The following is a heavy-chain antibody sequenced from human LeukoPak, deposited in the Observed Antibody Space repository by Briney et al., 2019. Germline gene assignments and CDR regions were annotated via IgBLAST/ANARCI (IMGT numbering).Heavy chain of an antibody. V-gene: IGHV3-30*03. D-gene: IGHD1-26*01. CDR2: ISYDGSNK. CDR1: GFTFSSYG. J-gene: IGHJ6*02. CDR3: AREKVGATTYYYYGMDV. Sequence: GRSLRLSCAASGFTFSSYGMHWVRQAPGKGLEWVAVISYDGSNKYYADSVKGRFTISRDNSKNTLYLQMNSLRAEDTAVYYCAREKVGATTYYYYGMDVWGQGTTVTVSS.